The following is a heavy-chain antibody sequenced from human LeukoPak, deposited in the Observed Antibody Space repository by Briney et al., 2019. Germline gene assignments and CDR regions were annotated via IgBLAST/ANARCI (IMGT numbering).Heavy chain of an antibody. V-gene: IGHV1-69*01. J-gene: IGHJ6*02. Sequence: ASVKASCKASGGTFSSYAISWVRQAPGQGLEWMGGIIPIFGTANYAQKFQGRVTITADESTSTAYMELSSLRSEDTAVYYCARAEEQWLAIDYYYYGTDVWGQGTTVTVSS. D-gene: IGHD6-19*01. CDR3: ARAEEQWLAIDYYYYGTDV. CDR2: IIPIFGTA. CDR1: GGTFSSYA.